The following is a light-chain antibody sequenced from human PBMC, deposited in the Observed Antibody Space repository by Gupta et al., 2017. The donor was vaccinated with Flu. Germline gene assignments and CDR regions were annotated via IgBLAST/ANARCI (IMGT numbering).Light chain of an antibody. CDR2: EVS. V-gene: IGLV2-14*01. CDR1: SSDVGAYDY. Sequence: SITISCTGTSSDVGAYDYVSWYQQHPGKAPKLMIYEVSNRPSGVSNRFSGSKSGNTASLTISGLQAEDEGDYYCSSYTSSTTRVFGGGTKLTVL. CDR3: SSYTSSTTRV. J-gene: IGLJ3*02.